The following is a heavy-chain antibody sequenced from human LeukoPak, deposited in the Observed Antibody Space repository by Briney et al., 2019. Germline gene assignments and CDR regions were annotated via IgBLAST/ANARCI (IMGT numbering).Heavy chain of an antibody. CDR2: INAGNGNT. V-gene: IGHV1-3*01. D-gene: IGHD6-25*01. J-gene: IGHJ4*02. CDR3: ARDFGYWNYADY. Sequence: ASVKVSCKASGYTFTSYAMHWVRQAPGQRLEWMGWINAGNGNTKYSQKFQGRVTVTRDTSASTAYMELSSLRSEDTAVYYCARDFGYWNYADYWGQGTLVAVSS. CDR1: GYTFTSYA.